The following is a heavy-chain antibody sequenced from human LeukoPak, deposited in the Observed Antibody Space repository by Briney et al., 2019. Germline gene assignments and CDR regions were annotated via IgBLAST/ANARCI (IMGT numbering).Heavy chain of an antibody. Sequence: SETLSLTCAVYGGSFSGYYWSWIRQPPGKGLEWIGEINHSGSTNYNPSLKSRVTISVDTSKNQFPLKLSSVTAADTAVYYCARGRIAARKNWFDPWGQGTLVTVSS. J-gene: IGHJ5*02. CDR1: GGSFSGYY. CDR2: INHSGST. V-gene: IGHV4-34*01. CDR3: ARGRIAARKNWFDP. D-gene: IGHD6-6*01.